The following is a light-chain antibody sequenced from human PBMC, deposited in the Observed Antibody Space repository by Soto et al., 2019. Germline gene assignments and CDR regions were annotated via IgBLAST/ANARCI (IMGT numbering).Light chain of an antibody. CDR1: RGVGND. CDR3: QNYDNAPLP. CDR2: DAS. J-gene: IGKJ4*01. Sequence: QMSKSLSSLSAYIGDRVTVTCRASRGVGNDLAWYQQKPGKVPKLLVYDASTLQSGVPSRFSASGSGTYFTLTISSLQPDDFAPYYCQNYDNAPLPFGGGAKVDIK. V-gene: IGKV1-27*01.